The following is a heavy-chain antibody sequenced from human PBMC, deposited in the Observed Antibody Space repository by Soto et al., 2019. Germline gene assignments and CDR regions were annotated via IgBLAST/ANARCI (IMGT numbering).Heavy chain of an antibody. CDR3: ARVGKEVAARTDDGMDV. CDR2: ISSSGSTI. Sequence: GSLRLSCAASGFTFSSYEMNWVRQAPGKGLEWVSYISSSGSTIYYADSVKGRFTISRDNAKNSLYLQMNSLRAEDTAVYYCARVGKEVAARTDDGMDVWGQGTTVTVSS. D-gene: IGHD6-6*01. CDR1: GFTFSSYE. J-gene: IGHJ6*02. V-gene: IGHV3-48*03.